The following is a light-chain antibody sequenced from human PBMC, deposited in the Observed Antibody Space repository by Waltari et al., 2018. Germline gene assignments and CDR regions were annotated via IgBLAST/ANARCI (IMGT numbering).Light chain of an antibody. V-gene: IGKV3-11*01. J-gene: IGKJ4*01. CDR3: QQRHNWPLT. CDR1: QSVRGY. CDR2: DAS. Sequence: EIVLTQSPATPSLSPGERATLSCRASQSVRGYLAWYQQKPGQAPRLLIYDASNRASGIPARFSGSGSGTDFSLSISSLEPEDFAVYYCQQRHNWPLTFGGGTKVEIK.